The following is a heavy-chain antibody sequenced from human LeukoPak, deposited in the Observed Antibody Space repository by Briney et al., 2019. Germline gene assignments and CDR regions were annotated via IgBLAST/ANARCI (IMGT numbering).Heavy chain of an antibody. CDR3: ARPRGYSSGWYLY. J-gene: IGHJ4*02. CDR1: GGSFSGYY. Sequence: SETLSLTCAVYGGSFSGYYWSWIRQTPGKGVGWIGEINNSGSTNYNPSLTSRVTISVDTSKNQFSLKLSPVTAAATAASYCARPRGYSSGWYLYWGQGPLVTVSS. V-gene: IGHV4-34*01. CDR2: INNSGST. D-gene: IGHD6-19*01.